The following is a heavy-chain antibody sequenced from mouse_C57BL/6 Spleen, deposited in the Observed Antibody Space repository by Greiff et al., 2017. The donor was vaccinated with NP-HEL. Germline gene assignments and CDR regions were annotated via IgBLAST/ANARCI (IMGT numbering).Heavy chain of an antibody. CDR3: ARERIYYYKGYFDV. CDR1: GYSFTDYN. V-gene: IGHV1-39*01. D-gene: IGHD1-1*01. Sequence: LVESGPELVKPGASVKISCKASGYSFTDYNMNWVKQSNGKSLEWIGVINPNYGTTSYNQKFKGKATLTVDQSSSTAYMQLNSLTSEDSAVYYCARERIYYYKGYFDVWGTGTTVTVSS. CDR2: INPNYGTT. J-gene: IGHJ1*03.